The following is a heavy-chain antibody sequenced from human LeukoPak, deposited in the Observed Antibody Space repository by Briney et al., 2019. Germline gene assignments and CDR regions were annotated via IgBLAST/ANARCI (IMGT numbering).Heavy chain of an antibody. Sequence: PSETLSLTCTVSGGSISSSSYYWGWIHQPPGKGLEWIGSIYYSGSTYYNPSLKSRVTISVDTSKNQFSLKLSSVTAADTAVYYCASLLKRAMVRVVIDYWGQGTLVTVSS. CDR1: GGSISSSSYY. D-gene: IGHD3-10*01. V-gene: IGHV4-39*07. CDR3: ASLLKRAMVRVVIDY. CDR2: IYYSGST. J-gene: IGHJ4*02.